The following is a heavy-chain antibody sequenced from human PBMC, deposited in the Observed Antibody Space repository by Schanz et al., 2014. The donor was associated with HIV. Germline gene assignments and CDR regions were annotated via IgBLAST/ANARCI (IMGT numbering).Heavy chain of an antibody. V-gene: IGHV1-8*02. Sequence: QVQLVQSGAEVTEPGASVKVSCEASGYTFSDYDINWVRQAPGQGLEWMGWMNPASGNTGIAEKCLASCRLTRCTSPGTTCMEPDSLRSEEMAVYYCVRGAAFYYDKKGAWLNLYFDFWGRGTLVAVSS. D-gene: IGHD3-16*01. CDR1: GYTFSDYD. CDR3: VRGAAFYYDKKGAWLNLYFDF. J-gene: IGHJ2*01. CDR2: MNPASGNT.